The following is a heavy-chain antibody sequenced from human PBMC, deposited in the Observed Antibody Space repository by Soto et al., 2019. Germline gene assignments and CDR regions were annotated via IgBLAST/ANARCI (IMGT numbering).Heavy chain of an antibody. Sequence: PSETLSLTCTVSGGSISSSSYYWGWIRQPPGKGLEWIGSIYYSGSTYYNPSLKSRVTISVDTSKNQFSLKLSSVTAADTAVYYCASLPYPPGYGDYNSPPYYYYYMDVWGKGTTVTVSS. J-gene: IGHJ6*03. D-gene: IGHD4-17*01. CDR3: ASLPYPPGYGDYNSPPYYYYYMDV. CDR1: GGSISSSSYY. CDR2: IYYSGST. V-gene: IGHV4-39*01.